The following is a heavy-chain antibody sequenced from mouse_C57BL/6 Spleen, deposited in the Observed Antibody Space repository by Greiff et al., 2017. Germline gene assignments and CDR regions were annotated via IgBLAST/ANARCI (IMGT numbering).Heavy chain of an antibody. D-gene: IGHD2-4*01. CDR2: INPNNGGT. V-gene: IGHV1-26*01. CDR1: GYTFTDYY. J-gene: IGHJ1*03. CDR3: SRCLYYDYDVWYFDV. Sequence: VQLQQSGPELVKPGASVKISCKASGYTFTDYYMNWVKQSHGKSLEWIGDINPNNGGTSYNQKFKGKATLTVDKSSSTAYMELRSLTSEDSAVXYCSRCLYYDYDVWYFDVWGTGTTVTVSS.